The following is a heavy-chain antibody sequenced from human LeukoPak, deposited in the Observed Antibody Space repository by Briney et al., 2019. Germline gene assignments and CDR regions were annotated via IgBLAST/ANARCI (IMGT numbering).Heavy chain of an antibody. D-gene: IGHD4-17*01. CDR2: ITSSGYTT. CDR3: AKCYGDYGDY. Sequence: GGSLRLSCAASGFTFSDYVMTWVRQAPGKGLEWVSTITSSGYTTYYSDSVKGRFTLSRDNAKNTLYLQMNSLRAEDTAVYYCAKCYGDYGDYWGQGTLVTVSS. CDR1: GFTFSDYV. V-gene: IGHV3-23*01. J-gene: IGHJ4*02.